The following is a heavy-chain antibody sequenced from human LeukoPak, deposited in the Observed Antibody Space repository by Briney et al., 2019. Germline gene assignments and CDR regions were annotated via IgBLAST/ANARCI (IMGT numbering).Heavy chain of an antibody. Sequence: GGSLRLSCAASGFTFSIYAMSWVRPAPGKGLEWVSAISGIGGSTYYADSVKGRFTISRDNSKNPLYLQMNSLRAEHTAVYYCAKEYYYDSSGYFIPAGNWFDPWGQGTLVTVSS. CDR3: AKEYYYDSSGYFIPAGNWFDP. V-gene: IGHV3-23*01. D-gene: IGHD3-22*01. CDR2: ISGIGGST. CDR1: GFTFSIYA. J-gene: IGHJ5*02.